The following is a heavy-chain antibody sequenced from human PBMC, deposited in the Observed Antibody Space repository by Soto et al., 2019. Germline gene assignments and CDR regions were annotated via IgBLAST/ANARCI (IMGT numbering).Heavy chain of an antibody. Sequence: QVQLVQSGAEVKKPGSSVKVSCKASGGTFSSYAISWVRQAPGQGLEWMGGIIPIFGTAKYAQKFQGRVTITAAESESTAYMELSSLRSEDTAVYYCARTIYGDYGRPGFYYYGMDVWGQGTTVTVSS. CDR1: GGTFSSYA. V-gene: IGHV1-69*01. J-gene: IGHJ6*02. CDR3: ARTIYGDYGRPGFYYYGMDV. CDR2: IIPIFGTA. D-gene: IGHD4-17*01.